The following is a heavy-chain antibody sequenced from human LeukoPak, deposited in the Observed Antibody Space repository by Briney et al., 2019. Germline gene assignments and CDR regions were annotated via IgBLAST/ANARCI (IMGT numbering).Heavy chain of an antibody. CDR3: ARSTDNYYDSSGFYDY. CDR1: GXSFTSYC. D-gene: IGHD3-22*01. V-gene: IGHV5-51*01. CDR2: IYAVDFDI. Sequence: GESLKISFKGSGXSFTSYCIGWVRQMPGKGLEWTSMIYAVDFDIIYSSSLQGKVTISADKSINTAYLQWSSLKASDTAMYYCARSTDNYYDSSGFYDYWGQGTLVTVYS. J-gene: IGHJ4*02.